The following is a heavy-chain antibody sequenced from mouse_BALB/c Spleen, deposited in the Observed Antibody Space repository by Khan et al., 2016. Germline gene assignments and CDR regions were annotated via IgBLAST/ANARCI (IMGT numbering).Heavy chain of an antibody. CDR3: ARERQHRNSYEYPHYFDY. V-gene: IGHV4-1*02. J-gene: IGHJ2*01. Sequence: EVKLLESGGGLVQPGGSLKLSCAASGFDFSRYWMSWVRQAPGKGLEWIGEINPDSSTINYTPSLKDKFIISRDNAKNTLYLQMSKVRSEDTALYYCARERQHRNSYEYPHYFDYWGQGTTLTASA. D-gene: IGHD2-3*01. CDR2: INPDSSTI. CDR1: GFDFSRYW.